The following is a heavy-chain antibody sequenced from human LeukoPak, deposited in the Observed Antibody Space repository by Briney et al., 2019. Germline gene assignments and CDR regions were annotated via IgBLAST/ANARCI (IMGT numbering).Heavy chain of an antibody. Sequence: GGSLRLSCVASGFTFSGYCMNWVRLAPGKGLEWLSYMCSGDSSTYYLDSVKGRFTISRDNAKNSLYLQMSSLRAEDTAVYYCAREGYCSGGSCSYYYYGMDVWGQGTTVTVSS. D-gene: IGHD2-15*01. V-gene: IGHV3-48*01. CDR2: MCSGDSST. CDR3: AREGYCSGGSCSYYYYGMDV. CDR1: GFTFSGYC. J-gene: IGHJ6*02.